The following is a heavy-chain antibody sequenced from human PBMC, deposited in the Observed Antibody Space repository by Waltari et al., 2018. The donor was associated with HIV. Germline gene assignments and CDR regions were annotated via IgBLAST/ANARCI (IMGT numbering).Heavy chain of an antibody. D-gene: IGHD3-10*01. Sequence: QVPLEESGGGVVEAGGYLRLTCVASGFNFSTLGMEWVRQAPGKGLEWVAVISYDGHNKQYADSVKGRFTISRDNSNSTLFLQMSSLRPDDTAVYYCAKDLVTRGFFYFYGMHVWGQGTTVTVSS. CDR2: ISYDGHNK. J-gene: IGHJ6*02. CDR3: AKDLVTRGFFYFYGMHV. CDR1: GFNFSTLG. V-gene: IGHV3-30*18.